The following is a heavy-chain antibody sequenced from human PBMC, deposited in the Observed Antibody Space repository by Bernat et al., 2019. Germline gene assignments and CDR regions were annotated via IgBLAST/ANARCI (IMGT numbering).Heavy chain of an antibody. CDR3: ARGGSRLTTIGSFDI. Sequence: QLQLQESGPGLVKPSETLSLTCTVSGGSIGSSGYYWGWVRQPPGKGLEWIGSIYYRGSTYYNPSLTSRVTISVDTSKNQFSLMLSSVTAADTAVYYCARGGSRLTTIGSFDIWGLGTMVTVSS. CDR1: GGSIGSSGYY. D-gene: IGHD4-11*01. CDR2: IYYRGST. J-gene: IGHJ3*02. V-gene: IGHV4-39*01.